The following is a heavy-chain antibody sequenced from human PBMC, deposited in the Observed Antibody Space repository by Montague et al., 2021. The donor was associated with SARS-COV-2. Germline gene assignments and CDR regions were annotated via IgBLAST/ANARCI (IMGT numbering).Heavy chain of an antibody. Sequence: LRLSCAASGFTFDDYAMHWVRQAPGKGLEWVSGISWNSGSIGYADSVKGRFTISRDNAKNSLYLQMNSLRAEDTALYYCAKLPYERWLQSRKRCDAFDIWGQGTMVTVSS. CDR3: AKLPYERWLQSRKRCDAFDI. J-gene: IGHJ3*02. CDR2: ISWNSGSI. V-gene: IGHV3-9*01. CDR1: GFTFDDYA. D-gene: IGHD5-24*01.